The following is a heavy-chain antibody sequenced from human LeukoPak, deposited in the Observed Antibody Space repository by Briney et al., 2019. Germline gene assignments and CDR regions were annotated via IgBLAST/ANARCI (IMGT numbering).Heavy chain of an antibody. Sequence: PGGSLRLSCAASGFIFNNYAMSWVRQAPGEGLEWVSAISTTGGSTYYADSVKGLFTVSRDNSENTLSLQMDSLRVEDTALYYCAKDWTTVVTPKGYYFDSWGQGTLVTVSS. CDR1: GFIFNNYA. J-gene: IGHJ4*02. CDR2: ISTTGGST. CDR3: AKDWTTVVTPKGYYFDS. V-gene: IGHV3-23*01. D-gene: IGHD4-23*01.